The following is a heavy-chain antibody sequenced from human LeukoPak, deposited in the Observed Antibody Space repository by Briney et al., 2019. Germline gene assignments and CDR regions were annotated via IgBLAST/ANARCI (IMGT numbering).Heavy chain of an antibody. CDR1: GYTFTGYY. CDR3: ARASLGIAAAGGPVDY. J-gene: IGHJ4*02. Sequence: ASVKVSCKASGYTFTGYYMHWVRQAPGQGLEWMGWINPNSGGTNYAQKFQGRVTMTRDTSISTAYMELSRLRSDDTAVYYCARASLGIAAAGGPVDYSGQGTLVTVFS. CDR2: INPNSGGT. D-gene: IGHD6-13*01. V-gene: IGHV1-2*02.